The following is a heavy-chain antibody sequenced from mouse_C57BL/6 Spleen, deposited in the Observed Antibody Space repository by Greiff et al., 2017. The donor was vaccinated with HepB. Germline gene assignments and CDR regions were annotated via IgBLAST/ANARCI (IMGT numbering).Heavy chain of an antibody. D-gene: IGHD2-4*01. CDR3: ARNHYDYDWYSDV. J-gene: IGHJ1*03. Sequence: VQLQESGPGLVQPSQSLSITCTVSGFSLTSYGVHWVRQSPGKGLEWLGVIWSGGSTDYNAAFISRLSISKANSKSQVFFKMNSLQADDTAIYYCARNHYDYDWYSDVWGTGTTVTVSS. CDR1: GFSLTSYG. V-gene: IGHV2-2*01. CDR2: IWSGGST.